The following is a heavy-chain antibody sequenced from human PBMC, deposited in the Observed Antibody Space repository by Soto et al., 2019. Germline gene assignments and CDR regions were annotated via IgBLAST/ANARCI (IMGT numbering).Heavy chain of an antibody. CDR3: ARDYYDSSSYYGLFDY. J-gene: IGHJ4*02. Sequence: ASVKVSCKASGYTFTSYGISWVRQAPGQGLEWMGWISAYNGNTNYAQKLQGRVTMTTDTSTSTAYMELRSLRSDDTAVYYCARDYYDSSSYYGLFDYWGQGTLVTVSS. CDR1: GYTFTSYG. V-gene: IGHV1-18*01. D-gene: IGHD3-22*01. CDR2: ISAYNGNT.